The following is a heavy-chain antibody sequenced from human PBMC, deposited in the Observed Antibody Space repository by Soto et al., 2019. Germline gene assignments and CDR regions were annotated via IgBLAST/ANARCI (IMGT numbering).Heavy chain of an antibody. CDR3: ARDAAPIFYLYCSGGSCYGDYYYYMDV. V-gene: IGHV1-18*03. CDR2: ISANNGNT. Sequence: ASVKVSCKASGYTFTSYGISWVRQAPGQGLEWMGWISANNGNTNYAQKLQGRVTMTRDTSISTAYMELSWLRSDYMAVYYFARDAAPIFYLYCSGGSCYGDYYYYMDVWGKGTTVTVSS. J-gene: IGHJ6*03. D-gene: IGHD2-15*01. CDR1: GYTFTSYG.